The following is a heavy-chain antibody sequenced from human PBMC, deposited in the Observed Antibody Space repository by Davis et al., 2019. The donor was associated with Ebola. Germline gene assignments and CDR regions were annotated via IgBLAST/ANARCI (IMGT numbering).Heavy chain of an antibody. Sequence: GESLKISCAASGFTFSSYWMHWVRQAPGKGLEWVSGINWNGGSTGYADSVKGRFTVSRDNARNSLYLQMNSLRVEDTAFYHCARVNAVTGYSRFDSWGQGSLVTVSS. CDR3: ARVNAVTGYSRFDS. CDR2: INWNGGST. V-gene: IGHV3-20*01. J-gene: IGHJ5*01. CDR1: GFTFSSYW. D-gene: IGHD3-9*01.